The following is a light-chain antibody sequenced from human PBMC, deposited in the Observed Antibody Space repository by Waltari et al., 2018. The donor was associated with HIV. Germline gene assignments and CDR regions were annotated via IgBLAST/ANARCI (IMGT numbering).Light chain of an antibody. CDR1: QSLLYTNGYHY. Sequence: IVVTQSPLSLPVTPGEPASISCTSNQSLLYTNGYHYLDWYLQNPGQSPQLLIYLGSNRASGVPDRFSGSGSGTHFTLKISRLQTEDVGVYYCMQALQIPWTFGQGTKVEIK. CDR2: LGS. CDR3: MQALQIPWT. V-gene: IGKV2-28*01. J-gene: IGKJ1*01.